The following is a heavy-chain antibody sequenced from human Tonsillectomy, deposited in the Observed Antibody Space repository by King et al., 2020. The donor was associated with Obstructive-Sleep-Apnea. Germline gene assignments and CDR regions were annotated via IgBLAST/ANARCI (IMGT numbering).Heavy chain of an antibody. CDR1: GFTFSSYG. J-gene: IGHJ4*02. CDR3: ARSSYDSSGYSLDY. V-gene: IGHV3-33*01. CDR2: IWYDGSNK. D-gene: IGHD3-22*01. Sequence: VQLVESGGGVVQPGRSLRLSCAASGFTFSSYGMHWVRQAPGKGLGWVAVIWYDGSNKYYADSVKGRFTISRDNSKNTLYLQMNSLRAEDTAVYYCARSSYDSSGYSLDYWGQGTLVTVSS.